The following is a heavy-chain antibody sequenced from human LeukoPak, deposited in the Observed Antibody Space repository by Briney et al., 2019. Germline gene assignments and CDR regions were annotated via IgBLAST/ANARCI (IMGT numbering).Heavy chain of an antibody. D-gene: IGHD3-10*01. CDR1: GGSISSSTYY. CDR2: IYHSGST. Sequence: TSETLSLTCTVSGGSISSSTYYWGWVRRPPGKGLEWIGRIYHSGSTYYNPSLKSRVTISVDTSKNQFSLKLSSVSAADTAVYYCAREKLLWFGDLSDGMDVWGQGTTVTVSS. V-gene: IGHV4-39*07. J-gene: IGHJ6*02. CDR3: AREKLLWFGDLSDGMDV.